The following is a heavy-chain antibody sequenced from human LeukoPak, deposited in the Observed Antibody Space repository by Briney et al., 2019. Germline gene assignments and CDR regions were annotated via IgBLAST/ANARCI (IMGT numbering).Heavy chain of an antibody. CDR3: ARELDDYYGSGSYQKSGHYYYYYMDV. Sequence: SETLSLTCAVYGGSFSGYYWSWIRQPPGKGLEWIGEINHSGSTNYNPSLKSRVTMSVDTSKNQFSLKLSSVTAADTAVYYCARELDDYYGSGSYQKSGHYYYYYMDVWGKGTTVTISS. D-gene: IGHD3-10*01. J-gene: IGHJ6*03. CDR2: INHSGST. CDR1: GGSFSGYY. V-gene: IGHV4-34*01.